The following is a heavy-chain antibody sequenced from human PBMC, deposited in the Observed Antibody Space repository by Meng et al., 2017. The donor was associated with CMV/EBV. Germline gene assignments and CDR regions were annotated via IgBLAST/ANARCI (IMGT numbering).Heavy chain of an antibody. D-gene: IGHD2-2*02. Sequence: SVKVSCKASGYNFANYAIAWVRQAPGQGLEWMGGIIPIFGTANYAQKFQGRVTITTDESTSTDYMELSSLRSEDTAVYYCATCSSTSCYTDDAFDIWGQGTMVTVSS. CDR2: IIPIFGTA. CDR1: GYNFANYA. CDR3: ATCSSTSCYTDDAFDI. V-gene: IGHV1-69*05. J-gene: IGHJ3*02.